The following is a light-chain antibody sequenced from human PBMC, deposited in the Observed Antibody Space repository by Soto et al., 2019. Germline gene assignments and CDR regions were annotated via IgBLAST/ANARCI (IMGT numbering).Light chain of an antibody. CDR2: AAS. J-gene: IGKJ1*01. CDR1: QVIISY. CDR3: QQYYSYPQT. Sequence: AIRMTQSPSSLSASTGDRDTITCRASQVIISYLAWYQQKPGKAPKLLIYAASTLQSGVPSRFSGSGSGTDFTLTISCLQSEDFATYYCQQYYSYPQTFGQGTKVDIK. V-gene: IGKV1-8*01.